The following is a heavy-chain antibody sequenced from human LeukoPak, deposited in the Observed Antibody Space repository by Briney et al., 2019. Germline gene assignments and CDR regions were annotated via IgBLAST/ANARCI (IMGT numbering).Heavy chain of an antibody. CDR3: ARHDRKARAVAGTFDY. D-gene: IGHD6-19*01. CDR2: IYYSGST. V-gene: IGHV4-61*01. Sequence: PSETLSLTCTVSGGSISSGSYSWSWIRQPPGKGLEWIGYIYYSGSTNYNPSLKSRVTISVDTSKNQFSLKLSSVTAADTAVYYCARHDRKARAVAGTFDYWGQGTLVTVSS. CDR1: GGSISSGSYS. J-gene: IGHJ4*02.